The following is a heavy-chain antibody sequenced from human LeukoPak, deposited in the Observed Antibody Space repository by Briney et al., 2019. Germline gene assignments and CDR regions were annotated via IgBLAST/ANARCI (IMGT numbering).Heavy chain of an antibody. D-gene: IGHD6-19*01. CDR1: VYTFTSYD. CDR2: MNPNSGNT. J-gene: IGHJ4*02. CDR3: ARVFGIAVAGTLGY. V-gene: IGHV1-8*01. Sequence: SVKVSCKFSVYTFTSYDIKCVRQATGQGRECMGWMNPNSGNTGYAQKFQGRVTMTRHTSISTAYMELSSLRSEDTAVYYCARVFGIAVAGTLGYWGQGTLVTVSS.